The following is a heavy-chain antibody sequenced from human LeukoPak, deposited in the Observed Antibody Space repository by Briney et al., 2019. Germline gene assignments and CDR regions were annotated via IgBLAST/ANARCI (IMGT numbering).Heavy chain of an antibody. CDR2: IYTSGST. J-gene: IGHJ6*03. Sequence: SETLSLTCTVSGGFISSGSYYWSWIRQPAGKGLEWIGRIYTSGSTNYNPSLKSRVTISVDTSKNQFSLKLSSVTAADTAVYYCAREDGYDFWSGYYSSYYYYMDVWGKGTTVTVSS. D-gene: IGHD3-3*01. CDR1: GGFISSGSYY. V-gene: IGHV4-61*02. CDR3: AREDGYDFWSGYYSSYYYYMDV.